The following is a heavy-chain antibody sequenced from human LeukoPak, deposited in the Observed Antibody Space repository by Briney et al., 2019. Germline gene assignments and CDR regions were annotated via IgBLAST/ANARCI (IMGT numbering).Heavy chain of an antibody. CDR1: GFTFSNSW. CDR3: ARAITTTRFDP. D-gene: IGHD3-22*01. J-gene: IGHJ5*02. V-gene: IGHV3-7*04. CDR2: IKQGGSEK. Sequence: PGGSLRLSCAASGFTFSNSWMSWVRQAPGKGLEWVANIKQGGSEKSYVDSVKGRFTISRDNAKKSLFLQMNSLRAEDTAVYYCARAITTTRFDPWGQGTLVTVSS.